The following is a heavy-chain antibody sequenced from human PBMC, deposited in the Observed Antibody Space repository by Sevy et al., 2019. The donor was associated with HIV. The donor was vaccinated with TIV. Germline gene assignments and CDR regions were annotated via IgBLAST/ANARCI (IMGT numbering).Heavy chain of an antibody. CDR1: GGSISSGSYY. J-gene: IGHJ6*03. D-gene: IGHD2-21*02. CDR2: IYTSGST. Sequence: SETLSLTCTVSGGSISSGSYYWSWIRQPDGKGLEWIGRIYTSGSTNYNPSLKSRVTISVDTSKNQFSLKLSSVTAADTAVYYCVRGCGGDCYYYYYMDVWGKRTTVTVSS. CDR3: VRGCGGDCYYYYYMDV. V-gene: IGHV4-61*02.